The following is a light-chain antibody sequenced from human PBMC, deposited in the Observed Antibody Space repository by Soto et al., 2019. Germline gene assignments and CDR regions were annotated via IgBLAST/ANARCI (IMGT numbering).Light chain of an antibody. CDR3: GTWDSSLSAAV. CDR1: NSNIGYNY. Sequence: QSVLTQPPSVSAAPGQKVTISCSGTNSNIGYNYVCWYQQVPGTAPKLLIYENDKRPSEIPDRFSGSKSGTSATLAITGLQTGDEADYYCGTWDSSLSAAVFGGGTQLTVL. CDR2: END. V-gene: IGLV1-51*02. J-gene: IGLJ7*01.